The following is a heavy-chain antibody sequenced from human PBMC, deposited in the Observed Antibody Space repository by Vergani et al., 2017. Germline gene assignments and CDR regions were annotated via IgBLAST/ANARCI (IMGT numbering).Heavy chain of an antibody. V-gene: IGHV1-8*01. CDR2: MNPNSGNT. CDR3: ARGLGGKNYYDSSGYDY. Sequence: QVQLVPSGAEVKKPGASVKVSCKASGYTFTSYDINWVRQATGQGLEWMGWMNPNSGNTGYAQKFQGRVTMTRNTSISTAYMELSSLRSEDTAVYYCARGLGGKNYYDSSGYDYWGQGTLVTVSS. CDR1: GYTFTSYD. D-gene: IGHD3-22*01. J-gene: IGHJ4*02.